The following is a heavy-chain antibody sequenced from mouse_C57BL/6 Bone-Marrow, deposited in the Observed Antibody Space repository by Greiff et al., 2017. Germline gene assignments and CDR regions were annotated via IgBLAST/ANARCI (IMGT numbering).Heavy chain of an antibody. Sequence: VQRVESGPELVQPGASVKLSCKASGYTFTSYDINWVKQRPGQGLEWIGWISPRDGSTKYNEKFKGKATLTVDTSSSTAYMELHSLTSEDSAVYFCARLEFDGSSWDWYFDVWGTGTTVTVSS. J-gene: IGHJ1*03. D-gene: IGHD1-1*01. CDR1: GYTFTSYD. CDR3: ARLEFDGSSWDWYFDV. V-gene: IGHV1-85*01. CDR2: ISPRDGST.